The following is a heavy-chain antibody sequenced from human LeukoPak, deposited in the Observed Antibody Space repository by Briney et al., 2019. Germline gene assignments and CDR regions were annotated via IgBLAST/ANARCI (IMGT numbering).Heavy chain of an antibody. CDR3: ARPPHRHVGMYAFDI. J-gene: IGHJ3*02. V-gene: IGHV1-18*01. CDR2: ISTYNANT. CDR1: GYTFTSYG. Sequence: GASVKVSCKASGYTFTSYGISWVRQAPGQGLEWMGWISTYNANTNYAQKLQGRVTMTTDTSTSTAYMELRSLRSDDTAVYYCARPPHRHVGMYAFDIWGQGTMVTVSS.